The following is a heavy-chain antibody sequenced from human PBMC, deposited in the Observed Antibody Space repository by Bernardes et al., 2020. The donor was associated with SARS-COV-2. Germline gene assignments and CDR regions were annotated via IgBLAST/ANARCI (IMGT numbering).Heavy chain of an antibody. Sequence: GGSLRLSCAASGFTFSSSVMNWVRQAPGKGLEWVSYISTGGSTKYYADSVKGRFTISRDNAKNTVYLQMSSLRVEDTAVYYCVRDKDYCVNDVCWGWFDYYGMDVWGQGTTVTVSS. V-gene: IGHV3-48*03. CDR3: VRDKDYCVNDVCWGWFDYYGMDV. CDR1: GFTFSSSV. CDR2: ISTGGSTK. D-gene: IGHD2-8*01. J-gene: IGHJ6*02.